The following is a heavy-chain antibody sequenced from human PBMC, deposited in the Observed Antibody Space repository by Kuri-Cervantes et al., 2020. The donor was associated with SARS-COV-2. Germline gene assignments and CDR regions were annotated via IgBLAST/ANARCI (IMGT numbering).Heavy chain of an antibody. Sequence: SESLSLTCSVSGGTISSYYWSWIRQPPGKGLEWVGNIYFTGNINYNPALGSRVTISIDTPKNQFSLMLGSLTAADTAVYYCARRFGDYGQFDYWGQGTLVTVSS. V-gene: IGHV4-59*01. CDR3: ARRFGDYGQFDY. CDR2: IYFTGNI. CDR1: GGTISSYY. J-gene: IGHJ4*02. D-gene: IGHD2-21*01.